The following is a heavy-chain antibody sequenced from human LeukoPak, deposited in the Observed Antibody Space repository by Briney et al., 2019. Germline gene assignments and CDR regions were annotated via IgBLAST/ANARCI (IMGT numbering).Heavy chain of an antibody. CDR1: GYTFTSYG. V-gene: IGHV1-8*01. CDR2: MNPNSGNT. CDR3: ARGGALGTMIVVPFDP. J-gene: IGHJ5*02. Sequence: APVKVSCKASGYTFTSYGINWVRQATGQGLEWMGWMNPNSGNTGYAQKFQGRVTMTRNTSISTAYMELGSLRSEDTAVYYCARGGALGTMIVVPFDPWGQGTLVTVSS. D-gene: IGHD3-22*01.